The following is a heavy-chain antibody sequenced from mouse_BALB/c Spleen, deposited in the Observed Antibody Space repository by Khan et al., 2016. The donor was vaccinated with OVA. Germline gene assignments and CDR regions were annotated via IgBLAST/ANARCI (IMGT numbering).Heavy chain of an antibody. J-gene: IGHJ3*01. CDR2: ISYDGSN. CDR3: ARDYYGSSHRCAY. Sequence: EVQLQESGPGLVKPSQSLSLTCSVTGYSITSGYYWNWIWQFPGNKLVWMGYISYDGSNNYNPSLKHRISITRDPSKNQSFLKLNSVTTEDTAQYYCARDYYGSSHRCAYWGQGTLGTVTA. D-gene: IGHD1-1*01. CDR1: GYSITSGYY. V-gene: IGHV3-6*02.